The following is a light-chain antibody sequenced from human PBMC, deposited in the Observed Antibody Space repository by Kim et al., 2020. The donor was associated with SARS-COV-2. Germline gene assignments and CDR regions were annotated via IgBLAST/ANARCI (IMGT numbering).Light chain of an antibody. Sequence: DSQMTQSPSSLSASVGDRVTITCRTSQDLNTYMNWYQHKPGKAPKLLIYAATTLQDGVPSRFSGNTSGTYFTLTINSLQPDDFATYYCQQSYDTPIFGQGTRLE. J-gene: IGKJ5*01. CDR1: QDLNTY. V-gene: IGKV1-39*01. CDR3: QQSYDTPI. CDR2: AAT.